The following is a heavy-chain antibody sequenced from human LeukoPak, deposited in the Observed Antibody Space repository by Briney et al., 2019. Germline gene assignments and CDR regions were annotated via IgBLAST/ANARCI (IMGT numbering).Heavy chain of an antibody. D-gene: IGHD3-16*01. Sequence: GALRLSFAASGFLFSRHGMHWVRPAPGKGLGWGGVIWFDGSKKYYADSVKGRFAISRDNSKNTLCLQMNSLRAEETAVYYCATSNGGPSHDAFEIWGQGTMVTVSS. CDR1: GFLFSRHG. V-gene: IGHV3-33*01. CDR3: ATSNGGPSHDAFEI. J-gene: IGHJ3*02. CDR2: IWFDGSKK.